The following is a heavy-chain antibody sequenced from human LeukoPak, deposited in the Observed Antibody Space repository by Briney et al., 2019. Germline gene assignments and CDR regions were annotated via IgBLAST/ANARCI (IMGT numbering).Heavy chain of an antibody. CDR3: ASDSTLAS. CDR2: ISYDGSNK. J-gene: IGHJ4*02. V-gene: IGHV3-30-3*01. Sequence: GGSLRLSCAASGFTFSSYAMHWVRQAPGKGLEWVAVISYDGSNKYYADSVKGRFTISRDNSKNTLYLQMNGLRAEDTAVYYCASDSTLASWGQGTLVTVSS. D-gene: IGHD5/OR15-5a*01. CDR1: GFTFSSYA.